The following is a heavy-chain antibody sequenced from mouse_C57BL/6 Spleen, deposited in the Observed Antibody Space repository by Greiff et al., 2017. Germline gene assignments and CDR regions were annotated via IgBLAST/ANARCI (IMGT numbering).Heavy chain of an antibody. D-gene: IGHD1-1*01. CDR3: ARDPSYYGSSGGYFDV. CDR2: ISDGGSYT. V-gene: IGHV5-4*01. Sequence: DVKLVESGGGLVKPGGSLKLSCAASGFTFSSYAMSWVRQTPEKRLEWVATISDGGSYTYYPDNVKGRFTISRDNAKNNLYLQMSHLKSEDTAMYYCARDPSYYGSSGGYFDVWGTGTTVTVSS. CDR1: GFTFSSYA. J-gene: IGHJ1*03.